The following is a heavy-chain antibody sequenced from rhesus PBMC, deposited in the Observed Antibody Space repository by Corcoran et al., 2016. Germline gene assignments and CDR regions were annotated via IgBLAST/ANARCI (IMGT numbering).Heavy chain of an antibody. J-gene: IGHJ3*01. V-gene: IGHV4-80*01. Sequence: QVQLQESGPGLVKPSETLSLTCAVSGGSFSSYWWSWIRHPPGKGLEWIGEINGNNGRTNYNPSLKGRVTISKDAVKNLCSLKLSSVTAADTAVYYCARYSSGWFYDYWGQGLRVTVSS. D-gene: IGHD6-31*01. CDR2: INGNNGRT. CDR1: GGSFSSYW. CDR3: ARYSSGWFYDY.